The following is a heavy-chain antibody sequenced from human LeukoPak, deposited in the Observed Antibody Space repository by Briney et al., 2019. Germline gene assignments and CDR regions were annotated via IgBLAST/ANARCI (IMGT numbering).Heavy chain of an antibody. CDR3: AKDDDWGRYKH. CDR2: ISSDGSST. CDR1: GFTFSSYG. J-gene: IGHJ1*01. Sequence: GGTLRLSCAASGFTFSSYGMSWVRQAPGKGLVWVSRISSDGSSTSYADSVKGRFTVSRDDAKNTLYLQMNSLRAEDTAVYYCAKDDDWGRYKHWGQGTLVTVSS. D-gene: IGHD3-16*01. V-gene: IGHV3-74*01.